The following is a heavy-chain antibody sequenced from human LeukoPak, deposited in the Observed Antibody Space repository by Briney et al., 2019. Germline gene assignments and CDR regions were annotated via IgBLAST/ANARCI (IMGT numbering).Heavy chain of an antibody. Sequence: SETLSLTCAVYGGSFSGYYWSWVRQPPGKGLDWIGEINHSGSTNYNPSLKSRVTISVDPSKHQFSLKLASVTAEGTAVYYCSRVAVTGDYWAQGNLETVPS. J-gene: IGHJ4*02. CDR2: INHSGST. CDR1: GGSFSGYY. D-gene: IGHD2-21*02. CDR3: SRVAVTGDY. V-gene: IGHV4-34*01.